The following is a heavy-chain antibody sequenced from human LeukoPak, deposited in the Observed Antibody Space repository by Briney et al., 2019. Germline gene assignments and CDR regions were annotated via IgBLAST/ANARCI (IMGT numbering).Heavy chain of an antibody. D-gene: IGHD3-16*02. CDR2: IYYSGST. CDR3: ARDENGYVWGSFRA. CDR1: GGSISSSSYY. J-gene: IGHJ5*02. Sequence: SETLSLTCTVSGGSISSSSYYWGWIRQPPGKGLEWIGSIYYSGSTYYNPSLESRVTMSLDTSKNQFSLKLNSVTAADTAVYYCARDENGYVWGSFRAWGQGTLVTVSS. V-gene: IGHV4-39*07.